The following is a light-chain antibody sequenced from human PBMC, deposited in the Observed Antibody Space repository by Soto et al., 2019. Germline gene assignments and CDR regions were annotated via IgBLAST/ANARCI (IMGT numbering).Light chain of an antibody. CDR3: QQYESDSA. J-gene: IGKJ1*01. Sequence: DIQMTQSPSTLSASVGDRVTITCRASQSISRHLAWYQQKPGKAPKLLIHTASDLQIGVPSRFSGSGSGTEFTLTISSLQPDDFATYHCQQYESDSAFGQGTKVEIK. CDR1: QSISRH. CDR2: TAS. V-gene: IGKV1-5*03.